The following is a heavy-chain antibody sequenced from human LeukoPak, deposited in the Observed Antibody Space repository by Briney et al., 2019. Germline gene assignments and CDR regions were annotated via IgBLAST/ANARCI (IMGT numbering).Heavy chain of an antibody. V-gene: IGHV3-23*01. J-gene: IGHJ4*02. CDR3: AKALGTTYYDFWSGYGY. CDR2: ISGSGGST. D-gene: IGHD3-3*01. Sequence: GGSLRLSCAASGFTFSSYAMSWVRQAPGKGLEWVSAISGSGGSTYYADSVKGRFTISRYNSKNTLYLQMNSLRAEDTAVYYCAKALGTTYYDFWSGYGYWGQGTLVTVSS. CDR1: GFTFSSYA.